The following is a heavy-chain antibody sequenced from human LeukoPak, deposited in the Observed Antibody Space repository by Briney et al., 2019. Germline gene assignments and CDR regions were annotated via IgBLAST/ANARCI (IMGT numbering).Heavy chain of an antibody. CDR2: ISYDGSNK. D-gene: IGHD6-13*01. J-gene: IGHJ4*02. V-gene: IGHV3-30*18. Sequence: GGSLKLSCAASGFTFSSYGMHWVRQAPGKGLEWVAVISYDGSNKYYADSVKGRFTISRDNSKNTLYLQMNSLRAEDTAVYYCAKDRGSIAAGGSDYWGQGTLVTVSS. CDR3: AKDRGSIAAGGSDY. CDR1: GFTFSSYG.